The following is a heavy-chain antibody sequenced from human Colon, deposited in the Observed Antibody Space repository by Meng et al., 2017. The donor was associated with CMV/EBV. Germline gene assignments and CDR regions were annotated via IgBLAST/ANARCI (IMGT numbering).Heavy chain of an antibody. Sequence: SGKTVGYQFKFSSMQWVRQAPGQGVEWMGIFDTRGDSTNYAQRFQGRLTLTEDRSRSTMYLELRGLRSDDTAVYYCARDDSHWSKDFWGQGTLVTVSS. V-gene: IGHV1-46*02. CDR2: FDTRGDST. CDR1: GYQFKFSS. D-gene: IGHD4-11*01. CDR3: ARDDSHWSKDF. J-gene: IGHJ4*02.